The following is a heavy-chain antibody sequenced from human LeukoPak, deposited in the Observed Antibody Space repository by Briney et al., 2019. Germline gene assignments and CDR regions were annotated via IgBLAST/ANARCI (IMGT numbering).Heavy chain of an antibody. J-gene: IGHJ4*02. Sequence: GASVKVSCKASGFTFTNHAMNWVRQAPGQRLEWMGWINAGNGNTKYSQRFQDRVTITRDTSANTAYMELSSLRSEDTAVYYCARGIWVRKDRGYYFDYWGQGPLVTVSS. CDR1: GFTFTNHA. CDR2: INAGNGNT. D-gene: IGHD3-10*01. V-gene: IGHV1-3*01. CDR3: ARGIWVRKDRGYYFDY.